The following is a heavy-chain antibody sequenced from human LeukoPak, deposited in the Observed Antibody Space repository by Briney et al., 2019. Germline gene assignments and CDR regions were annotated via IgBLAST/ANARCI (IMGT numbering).Heavy chain of an antibody. D-gene: IGHD1-1*01. CDR1: GGTFSSYA. J-gene: IGHJ4*02. V-gene: IGHV1-69*06. CDR2: IIPIFGTA. CDR3: ARDLSGDVLTAPFDY. Sequence: SVKVSCKASGGTFSSYAISWVRQAPGQGLEWMGGIIPIFGTANYAQKFQGRVTITAAKSTSTAYMELSSLRSEDTAVYYCARDLSGDVLTAPFDYWGQGTLVTVSS.